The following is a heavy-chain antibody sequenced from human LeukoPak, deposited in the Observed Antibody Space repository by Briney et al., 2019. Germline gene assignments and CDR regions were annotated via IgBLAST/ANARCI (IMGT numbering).Heavy chain of an antibody. Sequence: SETLSLTCTVSGGSISSYYWSWIRQPPGKGLEWIGYIYYSGSTHYNPSLKSRVTISVDTSKNQFSLKLSSVTAADTAVYYCARVGNYYGSGSQPGIDAFDIWGQGTMVTVSS. CDR2: IYYSGST. CDR1: GGSISSYY. V-gene: IGHV4-59*01. D-gene: IGHD3-10*01. J-gene: IGHJ3*02. CDR3: ARVGNYYGSGSQPGIDAFDI.